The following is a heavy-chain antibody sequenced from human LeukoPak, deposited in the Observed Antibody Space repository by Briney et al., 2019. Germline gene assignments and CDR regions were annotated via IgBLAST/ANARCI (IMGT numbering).Heavy chain of an antibody. Sequence: ASVKVSCKASGDTFTSYGISWVRQAPGHGLEWMGWISAYNGNTNYAQKLQGRVTMTTDTSTSTAYMELRSLRSDDTAVYYCARKSSSYVFGYWGQGTLVTVSS. V-gene: IGHV1-18*01. D-gene: IGHD6-6*01. J-gene: IGHJ4*02. CDR2: ISAYNGNT. CDR3: ARKSSSYVFGY. CDR1: GDTFTSYG.